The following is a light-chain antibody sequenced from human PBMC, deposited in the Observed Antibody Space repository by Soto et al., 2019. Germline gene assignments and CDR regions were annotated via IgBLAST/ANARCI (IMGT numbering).Light chain of an antibody. CDR1: QSVSSSY. V-gene: IGKV3-20*01. Sequence: EIVLTQSPGTLSLSPGERATLSCRASQSVSSSYLAWYQQKPGQAPRLLIYGASSRATGIPDRFSGSGSGTDFILTISRREPEDFAVYYCQQYGSSPTWTVGQGTKVEIK. CDR2: GAS. J-gene: IGKJ1*01. CDR3: QQYGSSPTWT.